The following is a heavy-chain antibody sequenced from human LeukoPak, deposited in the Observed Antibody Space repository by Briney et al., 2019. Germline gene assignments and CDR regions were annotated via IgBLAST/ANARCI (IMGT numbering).Heavy chain of an antibody. CDR1: ELTFSNYA. CDR3: AKDLLRDLWFGES. J-gene: IGHJ5*02. CDR2: ISASGDST. V-gene: IGHV3-23*01. Sequence: PGGSLRLSCVAFELTFSNYAMSWVRQAPGKGLEWVSAISASGDSTYYADSVKGRFTISRDNSKSTLYLQMNSLRDEDTAIYYCAKDLLRDLWFGESWGQGTLVTVSS. D-gene: IGHD3-10*01.